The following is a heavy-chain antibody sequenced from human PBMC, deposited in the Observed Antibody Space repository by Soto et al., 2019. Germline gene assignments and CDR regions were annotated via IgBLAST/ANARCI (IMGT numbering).Heavy chain of an antibody. Sequence: PGESLKISCKGSGYSFTSYWISWVRQMPGKGLEWMGRIDPSDSYTNYSPSFQGHVTISADKSISTAYLQWSSLKASDTAMYYCAGASVHYYGSGSQGMDVWGQGTTVTVSS. V-gene: IGHV5-10-1*01. D-gene: IGHD3-10*01. J-gene: IGHJ6*02. CDR3: AGASVHYYGSGSQGMDV. CDR1: GYSFTSYW. CDR2: IDPSDSYT.